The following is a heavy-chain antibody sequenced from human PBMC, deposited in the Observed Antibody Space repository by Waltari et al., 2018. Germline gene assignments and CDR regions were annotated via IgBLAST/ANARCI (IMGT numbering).Heavy chain of an antibody. J-gene: IGHJ3*02. CDR2: INQDGSEE. Sequence: EVLLVESGGGLVQTGGSLRLSCAASRFTFSNYWMNWVRQAPGKGREWLTNINQDGSEEYYADSVKGRVTISRENAKNSLYLEMKTLRAEDTAIYYCARTGARWLQFAAFDIWGQGTMVTVSS. D-gene: IGHD5-12*01. CDR3: ARTGARWLQFAAFDI. V-gene: IGHV3-7*01. CDR1: RFTFSNYW.